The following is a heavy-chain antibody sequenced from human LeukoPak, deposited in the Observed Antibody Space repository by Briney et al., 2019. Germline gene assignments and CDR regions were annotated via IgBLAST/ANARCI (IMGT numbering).Heavy chain of an antibody. J-gene: IGHJ4*02. CDR1: GGSFSGYH. CDR3: ARRNYGYDFPY. D-gene: IGHD5-12*01. CDR2: INHSGST. Sequence: SETLSLTCAVYGGSFSGYHWSWIRQPPGKGLEWIGEINHSGSTNYNPSLKSRVTMSIDTSKNQFSLQLSSVTAADTAVYYCARRNYGYDFPYWGQGILVTVSS. V-gene: IGHV4-34*01.